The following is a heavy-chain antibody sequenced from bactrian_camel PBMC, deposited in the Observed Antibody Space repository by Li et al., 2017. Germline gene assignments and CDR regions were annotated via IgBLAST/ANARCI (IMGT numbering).Heavy chain of an antibody. Sequence: DVQLVESGGDLVQPGGSLRLSCAASGFTFSNYAMSWVRQAPGKGLEWVSVMWSGESAMYADFVKGRFTISRDNAKNTVYLQMSKLKSEDTAMYYCATVREYYNDHGSLPLSYKYWGQGTQVTVS. J-gene: IGHJ4*01. V-gene: IGHV3S10*01. CDR2: MWSGESA. CDR3: ATVREYYNDHGSLPLSYKY. D-gene: IGHD4*01. CDR1: GFTFSNYA.